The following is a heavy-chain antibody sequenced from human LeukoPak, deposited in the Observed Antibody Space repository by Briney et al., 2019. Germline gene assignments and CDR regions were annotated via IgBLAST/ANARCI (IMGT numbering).Heavy chain of an antibody. Sequence: ASVKVSCKGSGYTFTDYYMHRVRQAPGQGLEWMWWINPNSGGTNYAQKFQGRVTMTRDTSISTAYMELSRLRSDDTAVYYCARDGVVYYDSSGYYYFQHWGQGTLVTVSS. CDR3: ARDGVVYYDSSGYYYFQH. CDR1: GYTFTDYY. J-gene: IGHJ1*01. D-gene: IGHD3-22*01. CDR2: INPNSGGT. V-gene: IGHV1-2*02.